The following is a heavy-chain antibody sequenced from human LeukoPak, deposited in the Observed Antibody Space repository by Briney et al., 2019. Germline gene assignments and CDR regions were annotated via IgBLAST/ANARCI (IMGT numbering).Heavy chain of an antibody. J-gene: IGHJ4*02. V-gene: IGHV3-64*02. CDR3: ARVGDLNFYDF. CDR1: GFTFSRYS. CDR2: INDDGDRT. Sequence: GGSLRLSCVASGFTFSRYSMHWVRQIPGKGLEYVSAINDDGDRTYYADSVKSRFTISRDNSKNTLFLQMGSQRAEDMAVYYCARVGDLNFYDFWGQGTLVTVSS. D-gene: IGHD1-20*01.